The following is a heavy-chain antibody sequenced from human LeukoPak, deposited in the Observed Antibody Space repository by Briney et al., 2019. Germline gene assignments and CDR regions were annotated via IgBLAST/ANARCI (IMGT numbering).Heavy chain of an antibody. D-gene: IGHD3-22*01. V-gene: IGHV4-59*01. CDR1: GGSFSGYY. J-gene: IGHJ4*02. CDR3: AREVSRGRSGYQIDY. CDR2: IDYSAYT. Sequence: SETLSLTCAVYGGSFSGYYWTWIRQPPGKGLEWIGYIDYSAYTRYNPSLKSRVTISVDTSKNQFSLSLSSLTAADTAVYYCAREVSRGRSGYQIDYWGPGTLVTVSS.